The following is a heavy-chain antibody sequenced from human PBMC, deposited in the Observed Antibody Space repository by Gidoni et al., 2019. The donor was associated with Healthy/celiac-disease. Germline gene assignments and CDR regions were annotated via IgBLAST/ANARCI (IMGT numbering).Heavy chain of an antibody. V-gene: IGHV3-43*01. CDR2: ISWDGGST. Sequence: EVQLVESGGVVVQPGGSLRLSCAASGFTFDDYTMHWVRQAPGKGLEWVSLISWDGGSTYYADSVKGRFTNSRDNSKNSLYLQMNSLRTEDTALYYCVVGAGPFYWGQGTLVTVSS. J-gene: IGHJ4*02. D-gene: IGHD1-26*01. CDR3: VVGAGPFY. CDR1: GFTFDDYT.